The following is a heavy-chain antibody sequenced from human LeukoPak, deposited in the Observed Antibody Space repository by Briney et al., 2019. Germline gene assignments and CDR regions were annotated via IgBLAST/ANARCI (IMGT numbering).Heavy chain of an antibody. CDR2: INPNSGGT. CDR1: GYTFTGYY. V-gene: IGHV1-2*02. CDR3: AREQYCSGGSCYSAIFDY. Sequence: ASVKVSCKASGYTFTGYYMHWVRQAPGQGLEWMGWINPNSGGTNYAQKFQGRVTMTRDTSIGTAYMELSRLRSDDTAVYYCAREQYCSGGSCYSAIFDYWGQGTLVTVSS. D-gene: IGHD2-15*01. J-gene: IGHJ4*02.